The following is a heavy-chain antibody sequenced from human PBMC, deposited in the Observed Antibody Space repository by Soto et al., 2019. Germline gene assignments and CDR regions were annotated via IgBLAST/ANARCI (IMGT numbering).Heavy chain of an antibody. J-gene: IGHJ4*02. CDR3: ARELLCSGGSCVFDY. V-gene: IGHV3-21*01. D-gene: IGHD2-15*01. CDR1: GFTFSSYS. CDR2: ISSSSSYI. Sequence: EVQLVESGGGLVKPGGSLRLSCAASGFTFSSYSMNWVRQAPGKGLEWVSSISSSSSYIYYADSVKGRFTNARDNAKNSQYLEMNSLRAKDTAVYYCARELLCSGGSCVFDYWGQGTLVTVSS.